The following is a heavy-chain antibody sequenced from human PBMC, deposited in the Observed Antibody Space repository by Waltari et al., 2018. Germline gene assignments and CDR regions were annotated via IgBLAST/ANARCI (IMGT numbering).Heavy chain of an antibody. J-gene: IGHJ6*02. CDR2: INHSGST. Sequence: QVQLQPWGAGLLTPSETLSLTCAVYGGSFSGSYWRWLRQPPGTGLEWIGEINHSGSTNYNPSLKSRVTISVDTSKNQFSLKLSSVTAADTAVYYCARGSTIAVAEFYYYYGMDVWGQGTTVTVSS. CDR1: GGSFSGSY. V-gene: IGHV4-34*01. CDR3: ARGSTIAVAEFYYYYGMDV. D-gene: IGHD6-19*01.